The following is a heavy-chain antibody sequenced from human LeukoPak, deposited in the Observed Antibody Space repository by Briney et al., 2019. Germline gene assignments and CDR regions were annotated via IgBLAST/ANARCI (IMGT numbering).Heavy chain of an antibody. D-gene: IGHD5/OR15-5a*01. CDR2: IYHSGST. V-gene: IGHV4-34*01. J-gene: IGHJ3*02. CDR1: GGSFKGYY. Sequence: SETLSLTCAVYGGSFKGYYWSWIRKPPGPGMDWIGDIYHSGSTNYNPSLKSRVTLSVDMSKNQFSLKLSSVTAADTAVYWCARQRTVSTTRGFDIWGQGTMVTVSS. CDR3: ARQRTVSTTRGFDI.